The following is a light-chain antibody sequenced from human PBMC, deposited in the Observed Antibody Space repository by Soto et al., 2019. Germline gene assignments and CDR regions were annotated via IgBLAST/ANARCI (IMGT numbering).Light chain of an antibody. CDR1: SSNIGSNT. CDR3: AAWDDSLNVWV. Sequence: QSVLTQPPSASGTPGQRVTISCSGSSSNIGSNTVNWYQQLPGTAPKLLIYSNNQRPSGVPDRFSGSKSGTSASLAISGLQSEDEADYYCAAWDDSLNVWVFGGGTQRPS. CDR2: SNN. J-gene: IGLJ3*02. V-gene: IGLV1-44*01.